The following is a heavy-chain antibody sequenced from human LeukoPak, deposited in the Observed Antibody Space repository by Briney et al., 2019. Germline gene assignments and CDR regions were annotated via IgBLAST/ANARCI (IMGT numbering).Heavy chain of an antibody. CDR2: ITRSSDYI. V-gene: IGHV3-21*01. CDR1: GFTFRSYS. D-gene: IGHD2-15*01. J-gene: IGHJ6*03. CDR3: ARDGMRDIVVVVAAPGEYYYYYMDV. Sequence: GGSLRLSCAASGFTFRSYSMNWVRQAPGKGLEWVSCITRSSDYINYADSVKGRFTISRDNAKNSLYLQMNSLRAEDTAVYYCARDGMRDIVVVVAAPGEYYYYYMDVWGKGTTVTVSS.